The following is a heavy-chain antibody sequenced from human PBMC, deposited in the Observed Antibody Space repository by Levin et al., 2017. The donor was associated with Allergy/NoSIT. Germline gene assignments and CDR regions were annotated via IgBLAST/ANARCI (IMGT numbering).Heavy chain of an antibody. V-gene: IGHV1-2*02. J-gene: IGHJ4*02. CDR3: ARGIMDPKRRRITIFGVVPKADYFDY. D-gene: IGHD3-3*01. Sequence: ASVKVSCKASGYTFTGYYMHWVRQAPGQGLEWMGWINPNSGGTNYAQKFQGRVTMTRDTSISTAYMELSRLRSDDTAVYYCARGIMDPKRRRITIFGVVPKADYFDYWGQGTLVTVSS. CDR2: INPNSGGT. CDR1: GYTFTGYY.